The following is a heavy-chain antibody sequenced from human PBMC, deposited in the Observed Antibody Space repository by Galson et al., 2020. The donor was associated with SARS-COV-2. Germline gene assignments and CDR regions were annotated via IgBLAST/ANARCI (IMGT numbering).Heavy chain of an antibody. Sequence: KIGESLKISCAASGFTFSDYYMSWIRQAPGKGLEWVSYISSSGSTIYYADSVKGRFTISRDNAKNSLYLQMNSLRAEDTAVYYCARDLGVIAVAGTWGQGTLVTVSS. D-gene: IGHD6-19*01. V-gene: IGHV3-11*01. CDR2: ISSSGSTI. J-gene: IGHJ4*02. CDR1: GFTFSDYY. CDR3: ARDLGVIAVAGT.